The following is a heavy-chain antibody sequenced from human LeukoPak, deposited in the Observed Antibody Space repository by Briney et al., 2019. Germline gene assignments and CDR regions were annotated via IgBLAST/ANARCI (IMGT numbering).Heavy chain of an antibody. CDR3: ARRPMGSASTSFDY. J-gene: IGHJ4*02. CDR1: GESFRGYH. V-gene: IGHV4-34*01. Sequence: SETLSLTCAVWGESFRGYHWSWIRQPPGKGLEWIGEINHSGSTNYNPSLKSRVTISVDTSKNQFSLKLSSVTAADTAVYYCARRPMGSASTSFDYWGQGTLVTVSS. CDR2: INHSGST. D-gene: IGHD2-8*01.